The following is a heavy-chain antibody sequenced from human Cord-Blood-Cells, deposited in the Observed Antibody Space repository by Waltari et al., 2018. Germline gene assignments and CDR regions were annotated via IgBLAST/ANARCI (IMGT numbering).Heavy chain of an antibody. D-gene: IGHD6-6*01. CDR1: GFTFRSHW. CDR2: IKQEGSEK. Sequence: EVQLVESGGGLVQPGGSLRLSCAASGFTFRSHWLSWVRQVPGKGLEWVANIKQEGSEKYYVDSVKGRFTISRDNAKNSLYLQMNSLRAEDTAVYYCARIRIVRAFDIWGQGTMVTVSS. CDR3: ARIRIVRAFDI. V-gene: IGHV3-7*01. J-gene: IGHJ3*02.